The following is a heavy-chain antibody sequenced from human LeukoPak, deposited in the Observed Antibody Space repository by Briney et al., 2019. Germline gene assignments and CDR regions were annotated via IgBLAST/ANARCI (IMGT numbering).Heavy chain of an antibody. CDR1: GIALSNYG. CDR3: AKRGVVVRVILVGFHKEAYYFDS. J-gene: IGHJ4*02. D-gene: IGHD3-10*01. V-gene: IGHV3-23*01. Sequence: GGSLRLSCAVSGIALSNYGMTWVRQAPGKGLEWVAGISDSGGRTNYADSVKGRFTISRDNPKNTLYLQMNSLRAEDTAVYFCAKRGVVVRVILVGFHKEAYYFDSWGQGALVTVSS. CDR2: ISDSGGRT.